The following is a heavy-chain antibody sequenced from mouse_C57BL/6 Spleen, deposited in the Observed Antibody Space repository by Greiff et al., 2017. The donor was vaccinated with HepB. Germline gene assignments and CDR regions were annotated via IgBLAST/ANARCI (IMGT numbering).Heavy chain of an antibody. V-gene: IGHV3-6*01. Sequence: EVKLQESGPGLVKPSQSLSLTCSVTGYSITSGYYWNWIRQFPGNKLEWMGYISYDGSNNYNPSLKNRISITRDTSKNQFFLKLNSVTTEDTATYYCARGYYDYDLDAMDYWGQGTSVTVSS. CDR1: GYSITSGYY. J-gene: IGHJ4*01. CDR2: ISYDGSN. CDR3: ARGYYDYDLDAMDY. D-gene: IGHD2-4*01.